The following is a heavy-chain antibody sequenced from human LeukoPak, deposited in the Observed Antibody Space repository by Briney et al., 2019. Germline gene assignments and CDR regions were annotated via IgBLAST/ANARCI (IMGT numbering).Heavy chain of an antibody. J-gene: IGHJ4*02. D-gene: IGHD6-19*01. CDR2: ISYSGDST. Sequence: GGSLRLSCAASGFTFSSYVMTWVRQAPGKGLEWVSFISYSGDSTNHADSVRGRFTISRDNSNNTVYLQMNSLRAEDTAVYYCVKDRGSGYTRFDYWGQGTLVSVSS. V-gene: IGHV3-23*01. CDR3: VKDRGSGYTRFDY. CDR1: GFTFSSYV.